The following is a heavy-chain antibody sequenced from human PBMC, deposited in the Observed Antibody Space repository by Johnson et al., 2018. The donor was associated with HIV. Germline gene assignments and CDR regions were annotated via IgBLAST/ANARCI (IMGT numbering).Heavy chain of an antibody. Sequence: SGFTANDGVTYYADSVKGRFTISRDISKNTLYLQMNSLRADDSALYYCAKRSGSFYGAFDLWGQGTMVTVSS. D-gene: IGHD1-26*01. V-gene: IGHV3-23*01. CDR2: FTANDGVT. CDR3: AKRSGSFYGAFDL. J-gene: IGHJ3*01.